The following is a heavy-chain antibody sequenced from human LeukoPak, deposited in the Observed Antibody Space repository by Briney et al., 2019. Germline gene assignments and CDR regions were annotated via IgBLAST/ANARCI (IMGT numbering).Heavy chain of an antibody. D-gene: IGHD6-13*01. CDR2: INHSGST. Sequence: SETLSLTCTVSGDSISSTTYYWGWIRQPPGKGLEWIGEINHSGSTNYNPSLKSRVTISVDTSKNQFSLKLSSVTAADTAVYYCARIGGVNSIAAAGTSFGPTPYFDYWGQGTLVTVSS. CDR1: GDSISSTTYY. V-gene: IGHV4-39*07. J-gene: IGHJ4*02. CDR3: ARIGGVNSIAAAGTSFGPTPYFDY.